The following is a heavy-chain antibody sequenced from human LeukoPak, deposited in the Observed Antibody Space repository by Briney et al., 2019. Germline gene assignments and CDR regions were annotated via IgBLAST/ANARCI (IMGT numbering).Heavy chain of an antibody. CDR1: GGSISSGSYY. V-gene: IGHV4-61*02. CDR2: IYTSGST. J-gene: IGHJ2*01. D-gene: IGHD4-17*01. Sequence: SETLSLTCTVSGGSISSGSYYWSWIRLPAGKGLEWIGRIYTSGSTNYNPSLKSRVTISVDTSKNQFSLKLSSVTAADTAVYYCARVTTNWYFDLWGRGTLVTVSS. CDR3: ARVTTNWYFDL.